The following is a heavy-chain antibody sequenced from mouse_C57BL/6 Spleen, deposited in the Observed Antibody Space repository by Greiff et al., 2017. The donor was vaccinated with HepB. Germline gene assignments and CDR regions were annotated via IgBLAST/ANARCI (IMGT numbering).Heavy chain of an antibody. J-gene: IGHJ2*01. CDR3: ARREDY. CDR2: INTNNGGT. V-gene: IGHV1-26*01. Sequence: VQLQQSGPELVKPGASVKISCKASGYTFTDYYMNWVKQSHGKSLEWIGDINTNNGGTSYNQKFKCKATLTVDKSSSTAYMELRSLTSEDSAVYYCARREDYWGQGTTLTVSS. CDR1: GYTFTDYY.